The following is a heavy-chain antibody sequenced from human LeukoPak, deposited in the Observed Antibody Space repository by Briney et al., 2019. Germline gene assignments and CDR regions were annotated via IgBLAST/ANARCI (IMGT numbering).Heavy chain of an antibody. Sequence: ASVKVSCKASGYTFTSYGISWVRQAPGQGLEWMGWISAYNGNTNYAQKLQGRVTMTTDTSTSTAYMELRSLRSDDTAVYYCARDASIVGATMGRAHDAFDIWGQGTMVTVSS. J-gene: IGHJ3*02. D-gene: IGHD1-26*01. V-gene: IGHV1-18*01. CDR1: GYTFTSYG. CDR2: ISAYNGNT. CDR3: ARDASIVGATMGRAHDAFDI.